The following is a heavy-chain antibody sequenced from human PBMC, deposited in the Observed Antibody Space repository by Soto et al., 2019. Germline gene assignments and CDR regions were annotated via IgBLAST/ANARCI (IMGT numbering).Heavy chain of an antibody. V-gene: IGHV4-34*01. CDR2: INHSGST. D-gene: IGHD2-2*01. Sequence: PSETLSLTCAVYGGSFSGYYWSWIRQPPGKGLEWIGEINHSGSTNYNPSLKSRVTISVDTSKNQFSLKLSSVTAADTAVYYCASTSHRPYYYYGMDVWGRGTTVTVSS. CDR1: GGSFSGYY. J-gene: IGHJ6*02. CDR3: ASTSHRPYYYYGMDV.